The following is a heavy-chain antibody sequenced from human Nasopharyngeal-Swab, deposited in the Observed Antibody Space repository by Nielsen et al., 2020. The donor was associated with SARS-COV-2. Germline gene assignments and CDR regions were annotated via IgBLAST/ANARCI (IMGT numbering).Heavy chain of an antibody. CDR2: ISGSGGST. J-gene: IGHJ6*02. V-gene: IGHV3-23*01. CDR3: ARVVGSYYGMDV. Sequence: GGSLRLSCAASGFTFSSYAMSWVRQAPGKGLEWVSAISGSGGSTYYADSVKGRFTISRDNSKNTLYLQMTSLRAEDTAVYYCARVVGSYYGMDVWGQGTTVTVSS. CDR1: GFTFSSYA. D-gene: IGHD3-10*01.